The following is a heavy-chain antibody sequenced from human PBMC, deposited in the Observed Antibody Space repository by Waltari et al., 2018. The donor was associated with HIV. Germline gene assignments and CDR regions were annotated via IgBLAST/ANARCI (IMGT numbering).Heavy chain of an antibody. J-gene: IGHJ4*02. Sequence: EVQLMESGGGLVQPGGSLRLSCAASGFTFTNYWIHWVRQAPGKGLVWVSRIKIPGTITDDADSVEGRVTVSRDNAKSTVYLQMNSRRAEDTAVYYCTRGLWSGYEYYFDSWGQGTLVTVSS. CDR3: TRGLWSGYEYYFDS. D-gene: IGHD5-12*01. CDR2: IKIPGTIT. CDR1: GFTFTNYW. V-gene: IGHV3-74*01.